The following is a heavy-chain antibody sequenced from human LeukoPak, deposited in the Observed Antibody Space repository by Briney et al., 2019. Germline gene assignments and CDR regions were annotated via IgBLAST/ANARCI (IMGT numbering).Heavy chain of an antibody. D-gene: IGHD3-22*01. J-gene: IGHJ4*02. CDR2: IYSGGST. V-gene: IGHV3-53*01. CDR3: ARAKGNSGYYQLPIDY. Sequence: GSLRLSCAASGFTVSSNYMSWVRQAPGKGLEWVSVIYSGGSTYYADSVKGRFTISRDNSKNTLFLQMNSLRADDTAVYSCARAKGNSGYYQLPIDYWGQGTLVTVSS. CDR1: GFTVSSNY.